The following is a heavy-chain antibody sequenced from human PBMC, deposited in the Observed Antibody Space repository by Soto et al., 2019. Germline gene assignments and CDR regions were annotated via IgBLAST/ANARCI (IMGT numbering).Heavy chain of an antibody. D-gene: IGHD3-3*01. CDR3: SSPYYDFWSIDY. CDR2: ISPNSGCT. CDR1: GYAFTVTY. V-gene: IGHV1-2*02. J-gene: IGHJ4*02. Sequence: ASLNLSWKTFGYAFTVTYIPWVRKATVQGLEWMGWISPNSGCTNYEQKFQGRVTMTRDTSISTAYMELSRLRSDDTAVYYFSSPYYDFWSIDYSGKGTLGT.